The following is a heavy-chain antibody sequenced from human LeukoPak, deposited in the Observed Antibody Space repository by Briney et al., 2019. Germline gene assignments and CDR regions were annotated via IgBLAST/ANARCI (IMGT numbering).Heavy chain of an antibody. V-gene: IGHV3-9*01. CDR2: ISWNSGSI. CDR3: ARALKGVRASGF. CDR1: GFTFDDYA. J-gene: IGHJ4*02. Sequence: GGSLRLSCAASGFTFDDYAMHWVRQAPGKGLEWVSGISWNSGSIGYADSVKGRFTISRDNARNSLYLQMNSLRAEDTALYYCARALKGVRASGFWGQGTLVTVSS. D-gene: IGHD5-12*01.